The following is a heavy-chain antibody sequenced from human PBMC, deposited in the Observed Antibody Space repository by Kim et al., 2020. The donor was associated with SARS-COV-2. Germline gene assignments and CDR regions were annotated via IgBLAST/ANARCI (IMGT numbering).Heavy chain of an antibody. CDR1: VYSISSGYF. Sequence: SETLSLTCNVSVYSISSGYFWGWFRQPPGKGLEWIGSVYHPATTFHYVPSLKSRVTISMDTSKNQFSLKLTSMTAADTAVYYCAKSMGQYRWGGYDWFFDSWGPGTLVTVSA. D-gene: IGHD5-12*01. V-gene: IGHV4-38-2*02. J-gene: IGHJ4*02. CDR2: VYHPATTF. CDR3: AKSMGQYRWGGYDWFFDS.